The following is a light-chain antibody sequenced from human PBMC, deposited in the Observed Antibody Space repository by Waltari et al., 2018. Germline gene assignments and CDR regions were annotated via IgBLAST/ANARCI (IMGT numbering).Light chain of an antibody. CDR3: QQYAYSPLT. CDR2: SAS. V-gene: IGKV3-20*01. Sequence: EIVFTQSPGTLSLSPGDRATLSCRASQSVTSSYLAWYQQKPGQAPRLLIYSASSRATGIPNRFSGSGSGTDFTLTISGLEPEDFAVYYCQQYAYSPLTFGGGTKVEIK. CDR1: QSVTSSY. J-gene: IGKJ4*01.